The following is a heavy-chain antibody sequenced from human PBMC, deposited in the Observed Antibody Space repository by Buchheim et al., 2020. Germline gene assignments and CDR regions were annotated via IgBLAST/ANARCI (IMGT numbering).Heavy chain of an antibody. J-gene: IGHJ6*03. D-gene: IGHD2-2*01. Sequence: EAQVVESGGGLAQPGGSLRLSCVASGFTFSSYGMSWVRQAPGKGLEWVSSILIASGYDTHYADPVKGRFTISRDAFKNTLYLQMNSLRVEDTAEYYCAKYRYSSNSSWDEGYHYMDVWGKGTT. CDR1: GFTFSSYG. V-gene: IGHV3-23*04. CDR3: AKYRYSSNSSWDEGYHYMDV. CDR2: LIASGYDT.